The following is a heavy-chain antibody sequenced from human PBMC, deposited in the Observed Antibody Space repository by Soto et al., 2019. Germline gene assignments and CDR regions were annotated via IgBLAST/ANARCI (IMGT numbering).Heavy chain of an antibody. CDR3: ARERAGRDYYYGMDV. V-gene: IGHV3-21*01. D-gene: IGHD3-10*01. J-gene: IGHJ6*02. CDR1: GFTFSSYS. CDR2: ISSSSSYI. Sequence: EVQLVESGGGLVKPGGSLRLSCAASGFTFSSYSMNWVRQAPGKGLEWVSSISSSSSYIYYADSVKGRFTISRDNAKNSLYLQMNSLRAEDTAVYYCARERAGRDYYYGMDVWGQGTTVTVSS.